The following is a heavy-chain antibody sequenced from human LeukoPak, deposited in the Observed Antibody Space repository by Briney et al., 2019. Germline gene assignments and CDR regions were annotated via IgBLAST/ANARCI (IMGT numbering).Heavy chain of an antibody. J-gene: IGHJ3*02. CDR2: IYTSGST. Sequence: SETLSLTCTVSGGSIRSYYWSWIRQPAGKGLEWIGRIYTSGSTNYNPSLKSRVTMSLDTSKNQFSLKLSSVTAADTAVYYCARDFRGGGTAASGAFDIWGQGTMVTVSS. V-gene: IGHV4-4*07. CDR3: ARDFRGGGTAASGAFDI. CDR1: GGSIRSYY. D-gene: IGHD2-15*01.